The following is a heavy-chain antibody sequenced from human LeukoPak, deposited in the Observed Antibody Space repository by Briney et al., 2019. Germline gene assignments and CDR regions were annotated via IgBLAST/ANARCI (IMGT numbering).Heavy chain of an antibody. CDR1: GFTFSSYA. CDR3: AKEADYYDSSGYPKGAFDI. CDR2: ISGSGGST. J-gene: IGHJ3*02. V-gene: IGHV3-23*01. Sequence: PGGSLRLSCAASGFTFSSYAMSWVRQAPGKGLEWVSAISGSGGSTYYADSVKGRFTISRDNSKNTLYLQMNSLRAEDTAVYYCAKEADYYDSSGYPKGAFDIWGQGTMVTVSS. D-gene: IGHD3-22*01.